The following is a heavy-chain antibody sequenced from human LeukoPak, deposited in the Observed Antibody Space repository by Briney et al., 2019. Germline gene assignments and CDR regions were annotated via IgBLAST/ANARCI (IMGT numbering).Heavy chain of an antibody. V-gene: IGHV4-4*07. Sequence: ETLSLTCTLGRGSLGMFYASWIGPSAGERGGWDGRIHRTGSNKYNPSLKPRVTLSVNTSNNQFSLNLSSGTAAAPAVYYATRGHRAVAGALGWFDPWGQGTLVTVSS. CDR2: IHRTGSN. D-gene: IGHD6-19*01. CDR3: TRGHRAVAGALGWFDP. J-gene: IGHJ5*02. CDR1: RGSLGMFY.